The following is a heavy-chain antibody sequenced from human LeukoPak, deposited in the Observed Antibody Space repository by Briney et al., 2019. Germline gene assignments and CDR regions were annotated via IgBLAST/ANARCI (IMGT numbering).Heavy chain of an antibody. CDR3: ARVGYGDYSWFDP. D-gene: IGHD4-17*01. CDR2: INHSGST. CDR1: GGSFSGYY. V-gene: IGHV4-34*01. J-gene: IGHJ5*02. Sequence: PSETLSLTCAVYGGSFSGYYWSWIRQPPGKGLEWIGEINHSGSTNYNPSLKSRVTISVDTSKNQFSLKLSSVTAAGTAVYYCARVGYGDYSWFDPWGQGTLVTVSS.